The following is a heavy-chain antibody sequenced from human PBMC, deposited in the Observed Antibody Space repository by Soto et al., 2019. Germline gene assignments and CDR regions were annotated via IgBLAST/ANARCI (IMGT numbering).Heavy chain of an antibody. J-gene: IGHJ6*02. D-gene: IGHD2-2*01. Sequence: QVQLVQSGAEVKKPGSSVKVSCKASGGTFSSYAISWVRQAPGQGLEWMGGIIPIPGTANYAQKFQGRVTITADESTSTAYMERSSRRSEDTAVYYCATSQGSSTSLDIYYYYYYGMDVWGQGTTVTVSS. V-gene: IGHV1-69*01. CDR3: ATSQGSSTSLDIYYYYYYGMDV. CDR1: GGTFSSYA. CDR2: IIPIPGTA.